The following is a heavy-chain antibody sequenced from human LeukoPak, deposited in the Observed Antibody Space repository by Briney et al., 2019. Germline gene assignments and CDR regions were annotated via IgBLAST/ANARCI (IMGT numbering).Heavy chain of an antibody. V-gene: IGHV1-69*06. J-gene: IGHJ5*02. D-gene: IGHD3-3*01. CDR2: IIPIFATA. CDR3: ARFTPDYDFWLDP. CDR1: GGTFSSYA. Sequence: ASVNVSCKASGGTFSSYAISWVRQAPGQGLEWMGGIIPIFATANYAQKFQGRVTITAEKSTSTAYMELSSLRSEDTAVYYCARFTPDYDFWLDPWGQGTLVTVSS.